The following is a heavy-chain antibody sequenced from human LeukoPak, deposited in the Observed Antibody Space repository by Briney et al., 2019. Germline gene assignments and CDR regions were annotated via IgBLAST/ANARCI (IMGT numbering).Heavy chain of an antibody. J-gene: IGHJ4*02. CDR2: IYYSGST. D-gene: IGHD6-19*01. V-gene: IGHV4-59*01. CDR3: ARGQWLVRDFDY. Sequence: SETLSLTCTVSGGSISSYYWSWIRQPPGKGLEWIGYIYYSGSTNYNPSLKSRVTISIDTSKNQFSLKLSSVTAADTAVYYCARGQWLVRDFDYWGQGTLVTVSS. CDR1: GGSISSYY.